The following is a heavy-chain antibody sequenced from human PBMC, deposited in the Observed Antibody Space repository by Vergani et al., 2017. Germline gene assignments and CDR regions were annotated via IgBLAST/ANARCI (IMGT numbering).Heavy chain of an antibody. J-gene: IGHJ3*02. Sequence: QVQLVQSGAEVKKPGSSVKVSCKASGGTFSNFAINWVRQAPGQGLDWMGGIIPMFGTTNYAQKLQGRVTITADESTSTAYMELSSLRSEDTAVYYCARSSMAPQGALDIWGQGTKVTVSS. CDR1: GGTFSNFA. CDR3: ARSSMAPQGALDI. D-gene: IGHD6-6*01. CDR2: IIPMFGTT. V-gene: IGHV1-69*01.